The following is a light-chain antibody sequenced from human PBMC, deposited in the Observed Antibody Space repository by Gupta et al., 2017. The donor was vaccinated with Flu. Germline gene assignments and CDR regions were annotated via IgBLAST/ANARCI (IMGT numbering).Light chain of an antibody. V-gene: IGLV10-54*04. CDR1: SSNVGSKA. Sequence: SDTITCSGNSSNVGSKAADWLQQHPGTPPKLLIDRNNKRPSGVSERFSASKSGTTASLTISGLQPEDEADYYCSAWDSSLNGAVFGGGTKVTVL. CDR3: SAWDSSLNGAV. J-gene: IGLJ3*02. CDR2: RNN.